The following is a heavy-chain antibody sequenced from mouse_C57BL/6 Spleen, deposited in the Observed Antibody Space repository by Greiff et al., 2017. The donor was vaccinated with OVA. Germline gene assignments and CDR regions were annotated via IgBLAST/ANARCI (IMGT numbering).Heavy chain of an antibody. D-gene: IGHD1-1*01. CDR1: GFTFSSYA. V-gene: IGHV5-4*01. CDR2: ISDGGSYT. CDR3: ARGDYYGSSYPAY. J-gene: IGHJ3*01. Sequence: EVQRVESGGGLVKPGGSLKLSCAASGFTFSSYAMSWVRQTPEKRLEWVATISDGGSYTYYPDNVKGRFTISRDNAKNNLYLQMSHLKSEDTAMYYCARGDYYGSSYPAYWGQGTLVTVSA.